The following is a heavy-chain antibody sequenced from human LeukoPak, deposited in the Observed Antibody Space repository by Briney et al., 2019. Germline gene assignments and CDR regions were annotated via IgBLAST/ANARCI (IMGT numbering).Heavy chain of an antibody. CDR2: ISAYKGNT. CDR1: GYTFTSYG. Sequence: GASVKVSCKASGYTFTSYGISWVRQAPGQGLEWMGWISAYKGNTNYAQKLQGRVTMTTDTSTSTAYMELRSLRSDDTAVYYCAREYYDSSGYFYAFDIWGQGTMVTVSS. V-gene: IGHV1-18*01. J-gene: IGHJ3*02. CDR3: AREYYDSSGYFYAFDI. D-gene: IGHD3-22*01.